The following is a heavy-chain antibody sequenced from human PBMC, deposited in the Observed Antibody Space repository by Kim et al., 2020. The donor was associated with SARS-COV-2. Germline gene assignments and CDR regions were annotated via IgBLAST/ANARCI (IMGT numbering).Heavy chain of an antibody. CDR2: INTNTGNT. Sequence: ASVKVSCKASGYTFTSYAMNWVRQAPGQGLEWMGWINTNTGNTTYAQGFTGRFVFSLDTSVSTAYLQISSLKAEDTAVYYCARDIGSFLERWFDPWGQGTLVTVSS. D-gene: IGHD3-3*01. V-gene: IGHV7-4-1*02. J-gene: IGHJ5*02. CDR1: GYTFTSYA. CDR3: ARDIGSFLERWFDP.